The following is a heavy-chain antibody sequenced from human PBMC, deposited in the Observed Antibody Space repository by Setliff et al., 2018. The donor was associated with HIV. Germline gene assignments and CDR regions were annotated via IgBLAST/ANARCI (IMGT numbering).Heavy chain of an antibody. CDR2: INHSGSA. CDR3: ARHRRDY. J-gene: IGHJ4*02. Sequence: PSETLSLTCAVYGGSFSGYYWTWIRQSPGKGLEWIGEINHSGSANYNPSLKSRVTISVDTSKNQFSLKLSSVTAADTAVYYCARHRRDYWGQGTLVTSPQ. V-gene: IGHV4-34*01. CDR1: GGSFSGYY.